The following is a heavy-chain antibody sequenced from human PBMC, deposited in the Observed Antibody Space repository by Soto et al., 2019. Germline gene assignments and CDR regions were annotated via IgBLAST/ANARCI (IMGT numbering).Heavy chain of an antibody. Sequence: ASVKVSCKASGYTFTGYYMHWVRQAPGQGLEWMGWINPNSGGTNYAQKIQGWVTMTRDTSISTAYMELSRLRSDDTAVYYCAREQGAIGAFDIWGQGTMVTVSS. J-gene: IGHJ3*02. V-gene: IGHV1-2*04. CDR2: INPNSGGT. CDR3: AREQGAIGAFDI. CDR1: GYTFTGYY. D-gene: IGHD2-21*01.